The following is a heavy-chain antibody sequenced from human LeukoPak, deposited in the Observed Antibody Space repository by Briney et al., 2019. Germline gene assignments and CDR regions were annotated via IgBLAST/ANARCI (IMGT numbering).Heavy chain of an antibody. CDR1: GFTFSDYY. CDR3: AKRDRMYTSGSYYFDY. D-gene: IGHD6-19*01. J-gene: IGHJ4*02. Sequence: KPGGSLRLSCAASGFTFSDYYMSWIRQAPGKGLEWVSYISSSGSTIYYADSVKGRFTISRDNSKNTLYLQMNSLRAEDTAVYYCAKRDRMYTSGSYYFDYWGQGTLVTVSS. CDR2: ISSSGSTI. V-gene: IGHV3-11*04.